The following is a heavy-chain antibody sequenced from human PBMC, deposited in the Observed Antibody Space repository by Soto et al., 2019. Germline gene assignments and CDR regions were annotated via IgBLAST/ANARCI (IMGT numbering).Heavy chain of an antibody. D-gene: IGHD1-26*01. Sequence: PGGSLRLSCTGSGSTFGNYGMHWVRQAPGKGLEWVASTSYDGNNKYYADSLKGRFTISRDNSKKMVYLQMTSLGPEDTAVYYCAKGGGSARDFDYWGQGALVTVSS. CDR1: GSTFGNYG. J-gene: IGHJ4*02. CDR2: TSYDGNNK. CDR3: AKGGGSARDFDY. V-gene: IGHV3-30*18.